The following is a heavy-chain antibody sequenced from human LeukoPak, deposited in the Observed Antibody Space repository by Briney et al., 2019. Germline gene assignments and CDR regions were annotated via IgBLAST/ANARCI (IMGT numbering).Heavy chain of an antibody. CDR1: EFTVSGDY. CDR2: IHGGGYT. J-gene: IGHJ5*02. Sequence: GGSLRLSCAASEFTVSGDYMTWVRQAPGKGLEWVSVIHGGGYTYYADSVKGRFTIYRDNSKNPLYLQMNSLRAEDTAVYYCAKDPIKPAAIFAWFDPWGQGTLVTVSS. D-gene: IGHD2-2*02. CDR3: AKDPIKPAAIFAWFDP. V-gene: IGHV3-53*01.